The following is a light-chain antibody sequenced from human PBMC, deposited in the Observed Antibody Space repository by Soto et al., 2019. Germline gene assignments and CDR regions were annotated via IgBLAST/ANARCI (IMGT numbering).Light chain of an antibody. CDR3: AAWDDSLSGPWV. Sequence: QSVLTQPPSASGTPGQRVTISCSGSSSNIGSNYVYWYQQLPGTATKLLIYSNNQRPSGFPDRVSGSKSGPAASLAISGLRSEDEADYYCAAWDDSLSGPWVFGGGTKVTVL. CDR2: SNN. V-gene: IGLV1-47*02. CDR1: SSNIGSNY. J-gene: IGLJ3*02.